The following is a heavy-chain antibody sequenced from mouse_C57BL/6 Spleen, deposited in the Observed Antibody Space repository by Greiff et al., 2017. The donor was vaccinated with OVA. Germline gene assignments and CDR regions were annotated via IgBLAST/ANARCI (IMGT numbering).Heavy chain of an antibody. CDR2: IYPGSGST. V-gene: IGHV1-55*01. CDR1: GYTFTSYW. Sequence: QVQLQQSGAELVKPGASVKMSCKASGYTFTSYWITWVKQRPGQGLEWIGDIYPGSGSTNYNEKFKSKATLTVDTSSSTAYMQLSSLTSEDSAVYYCAREEDGYPYYFDYWGQGTTLTVSS. D-gene: IGHD2-3*01. CDR3: AREEDGYPYYFDY. J-gene: IGHJ2*01.